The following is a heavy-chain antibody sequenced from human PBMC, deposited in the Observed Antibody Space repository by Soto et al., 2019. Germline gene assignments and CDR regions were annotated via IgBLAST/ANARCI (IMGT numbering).Heavy chain of an antibody. CDR1: GDSISGYY. D-gene: IGHD6-13*01. J-gene: IGHJ4*02. CDR2: IHYSGNT. CDR3: ARGTSERAAAADY. V-gene: IGHV4-59*01. Sequence: QVQLQESGPGLVKPSETLSLTCTVSGDSISGYYWSWIREPPGKGLEWIGYIHYSGNTNYNPSLKSRVXXSXDXXKNQFSLKVRSVTAADTAVYYCARGTSERAAAADYWGQGTLVTVSS.